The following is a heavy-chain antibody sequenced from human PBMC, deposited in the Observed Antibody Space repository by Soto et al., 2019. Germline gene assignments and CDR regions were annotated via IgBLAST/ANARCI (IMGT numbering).Heavy chain of an antibody. D-gene: IGHD1-26*01. CDR3: ASEGSAQYFAF. Sequence: QVQLVQSGTVVQRRGSSVKVSCQASGGTFSSHGMAWVRQAPGQGLEWMGGIIPTFGTPTYAPKFQGRVTITAAKSTNTAYMELSSLRSEATVVYYCASEGSAQYFAFWGQGALITVSS. J-gene: IGHJ4*02. V-gene: IGHV1-69*06. CDR2: IIPTFGTP. CDR1: GGTFSSHG.